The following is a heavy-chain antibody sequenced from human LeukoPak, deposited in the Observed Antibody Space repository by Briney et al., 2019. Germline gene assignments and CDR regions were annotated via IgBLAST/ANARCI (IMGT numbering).Heavy chain of an antibody. D-gene: IGHD6-19*01. V-gene: IGHV4-59*12. Sequence: SETLSLTCTVSGVSISSYYWSWIRQPPGKGLEWIGYIYYSGSSNYNPSLKSRVTISVDKSKNQFSLKLSSVTAADTAVYYCARATAVAGTPFDYWGQGTLVTVSS. J-gene: IGHJ4*02. CDR3: ARATAVAGTPFDY. CDR2: IYYSGSS. CDR1: GVSISSYY.